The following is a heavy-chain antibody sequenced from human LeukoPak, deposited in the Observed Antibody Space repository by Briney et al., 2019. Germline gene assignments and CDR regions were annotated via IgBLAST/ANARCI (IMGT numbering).Heavy chain of an antibody. D-gene: IGHD2-15*01. CDR3: AKDPPLR. CDR2: IQYDGSDK. J-gene: IGHJ4*02. Sequence: GGSLRLSCAASGFTFSSYDMHWVRQAPGKGLEWVAFIQYDGSDKYYGDSVKGRFTISRDNSKNTLYLQMNSLRAEDTAVYYCAKDPPLRWGQGTLVTVSS. CDR1: GFTFSSYD. V-gene: IGHV3-30*02.